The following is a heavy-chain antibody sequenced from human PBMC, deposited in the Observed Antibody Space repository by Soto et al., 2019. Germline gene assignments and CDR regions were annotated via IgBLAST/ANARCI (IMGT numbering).Heavy chain of an antibody. CDR3: TAQFYFDASGYSFDL. Sequence: PGGSLRLSCAASGFTFNNAWMGWVRQAPGQGLEWVGHMKSKSEGETTDYAAPVKGRFTISGDDSKNTVYLQMNSLTTEDTAVYYCTAQFYFDASGYSFDLWGQGTLVTVSS. V-gene: IGHV3-15*01. CDR1: GFTFNNAW. D-gene: IGHD3-22*01. J-gene: IGHJ4*02. CDR2: MKSKSEGETT.